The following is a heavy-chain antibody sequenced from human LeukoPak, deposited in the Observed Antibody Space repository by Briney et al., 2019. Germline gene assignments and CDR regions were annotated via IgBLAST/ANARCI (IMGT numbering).Heavy chain of an antibody. CDR1: GGSISSYY. CDR3: ARGRELVVVPAVDDAFDI. J-gene: IGHJ3*02. Sequence: PSGTLSLTRTVSGGSISSYYWSWIRQPAGKGLEWIGRIYTSGSTNYNPSLKSRVTMSVDTSKNQFSLKLSSVTAADTAVYYCARGRELVVVPAVDDAFDICGQGTMVTVSS. D-gene: IGHD2-2*01. V-gene: IGHV4-4*07. CDR2: IYTSGST.